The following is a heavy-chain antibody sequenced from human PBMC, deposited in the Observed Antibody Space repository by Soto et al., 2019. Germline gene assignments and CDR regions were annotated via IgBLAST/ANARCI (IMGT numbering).Heavy chain of an antibody. CDR1: GYTFTSDD. CDR2: IDPSGGIT. V-gene: IGHV1-46*01. J-gene: IGHJ6*02. D-gene: IGHD6-13*01. CDR3: ARAGPSSSWDYYYYYGMDV. Sequence: ASVKVSCKASGYTFTSDDMHWVRQAPGQGREWMGIIDPSGGITSYAQKFQGRVTMNRETSTSTVYMELSSLRSEDTAVYYCARAGPSSSWDYYYYYGMDVWGQGTTVTVSS.